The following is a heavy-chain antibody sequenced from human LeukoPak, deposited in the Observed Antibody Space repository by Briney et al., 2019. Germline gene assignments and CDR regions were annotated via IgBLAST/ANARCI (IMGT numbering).Heavy chain of an antibody. V-gene: IGHV3-48*03. Sequence: PGGSLRLSCAASGFTFSSYEMNWVRQAPGKGLEWVSYISSSGSTIYYADSVKGRFTISRDNAKNSLYLQMNSLRAEDTALYYCARDLRVAAAGTVFDYWGQGTLVTVSS. J-gene: IGHJ4*02. CDR1: GFTFSSYE. CDR3: ARDLRVAAAGTVFDY. D-gene: IGHD6-13*01. CDR2: ISSSGSTI.